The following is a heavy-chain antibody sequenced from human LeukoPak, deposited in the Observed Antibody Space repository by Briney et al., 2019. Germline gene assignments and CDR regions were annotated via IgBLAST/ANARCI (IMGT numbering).Heavy chain of an antibody. CDR2: ISSSGSTI. CDR3: ARDGGGYRFYNWFDP. V-gene: IGHV3-48*03. J-gene: IGHJ5*02. D-gene: IGHD5-12*01. Sequence: PGESLRLSCAASGFTFSSYEMNWVRQAPGKGLEWVSYISSSGSTIYYADSVKGRFTISRDNAKNSLYLQMNSLRAEDTAVYYCARDGGGYRFYNWFDPWGQGTLVTVSS. CDR1: GFTFSSYE.